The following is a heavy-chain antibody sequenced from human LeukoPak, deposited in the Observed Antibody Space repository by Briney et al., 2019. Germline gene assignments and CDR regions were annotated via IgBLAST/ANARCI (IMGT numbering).Heavy chain of an antibody. D-gene: IGHD2-2*01. CDR3: ARKVGYCSSTSCYPRGFDY. CDR2: INHSGST. CDR1: GGSFSGYY. J-gene: IGHJ4*02. Sequence: PSETLSLTCAVYGGSFSGYYWSWIRQPPGKGLEWIGEINHSGSTNYNPSLKSRVTISVDTSKNQFSLKLSSVTAADTAVYYCARKVGYCSSTSCYPRGFDYWGQGTLVTVSS. V-gene: IGHV4-34*01.